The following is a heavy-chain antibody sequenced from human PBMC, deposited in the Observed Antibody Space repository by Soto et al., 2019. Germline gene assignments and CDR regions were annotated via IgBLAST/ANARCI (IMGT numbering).Heavy chain of an antibody. CDR3: ASAYCGGDCYFSYYYYGMDV. CDR2: IIPIFGTA. D-gene: IGHD2-21*02. Sequence: SVKVSCKASGGTFSSYAISWVRQAPGQGLEWMGGIIPIFGTANYAQKFQGRVTITADKSTSTAYMELSSLRSEDTAVYYCASAYCGGDCYFSYYYYGMDVWGQGTTVTVSS. V-gene: IGHV1-69*06. J-gene: IGHJ6*02. CDR1: GGTFSSYA.